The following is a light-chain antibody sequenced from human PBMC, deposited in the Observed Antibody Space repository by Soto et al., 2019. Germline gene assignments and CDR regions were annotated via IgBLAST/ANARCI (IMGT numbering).Light chain of an antibody. Sequence: QSVLTQPRSVSGSPGQSVTISCTGSSSDVGGYNFVSWYQQCPGKAPKLIIYDVTKRPSGVPDRFTGSKSGNTASLTISGLQAEDEADYYCQTWGTGIVVFGGGTQLTVL. V-gene: IGLV2-11*01. CDR2: DVT. CDR1: SSDVGGYNF. J-gene: IGLJ2*01. CDR3: QTWGTGIVV.